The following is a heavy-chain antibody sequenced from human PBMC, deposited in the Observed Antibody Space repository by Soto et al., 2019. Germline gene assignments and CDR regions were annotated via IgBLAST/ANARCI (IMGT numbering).Heavy chain of an antibody. J-gene: IGHJ6*02. V-gene: IGHV1-69*12. CDR3: PRDKDRAQLGGHYSSIMDV. Sequence: QVQVVQSGAAVKKPGSSVKVSCKTSGGTFSTSAISWVRQAPGQGLEWMGGIMPIFRTADYAQKFQGRVTITGDESATTAYLELTRLPSEATAVYYCPRDKDRAQLGGHYSSIMDVWGQGTTVTVTS. CDR2: IMPIFRTA. CDR1: GGTFSTSA. D-gene: IGHD3-3*02.